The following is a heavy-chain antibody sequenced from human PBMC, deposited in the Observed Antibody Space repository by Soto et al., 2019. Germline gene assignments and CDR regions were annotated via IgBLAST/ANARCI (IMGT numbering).Heavy chain of an antibody. Sequence: KPSETLSLTCTVSGGSISSGGYYWSWIRQHPGKGLEWIGYIYYSGSTYYNPSLKSRVTISVDTSKNQFSLKLSSVTAADTAVYYCERDRGSTTAFDIWGQGTMVTVSS. CDR2: IYYSGST. D-gene: IGHD1-1*01. J-gene: IGHJ3*02. CDR3: ERDRGSTTAFDI. CDR1: GGSISSGGYY. V-gene: IGHV4-31*03.